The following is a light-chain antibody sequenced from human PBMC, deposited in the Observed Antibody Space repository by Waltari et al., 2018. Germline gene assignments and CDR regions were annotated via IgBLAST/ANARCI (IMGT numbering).Light chain of an antibody. Sequence: QSLLTQPPSVSEAPGQRVTISCSGSRAHIGNNVLNWYQQLPGKPPKLLIYYDDLLPSGVSDRFSGSKSGTSASLAISGLQSEDEADYYCAAWDDSLNGVVFGGGTKLTVL. CDR1: RAHIGNNV. V-gene: IGLV1-36*01. CDR2: YDD. CDR3: AAWDDSLNGVV. J-gene: IGLJ3*02.